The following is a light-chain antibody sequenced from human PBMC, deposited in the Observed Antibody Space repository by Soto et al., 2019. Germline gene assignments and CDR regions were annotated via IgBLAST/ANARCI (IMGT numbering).Light chain of an antibody. CDR3: QQSYSKFVYT. V-gene: IGKV1-39*01. Sequence: DIQMTQSPSSLSASVGDRVTITCRASQSSSRSLNWYQKRPGKTPNLLIHAATNLQSGVPSRFSGSGSGTDFTLTISSLQPDDFGTYYCQQSYSKFVYTFGEGMKMEFK. CDR1: QSSSRS. J-gene: IGKJ2*01. CDR2: AAT.